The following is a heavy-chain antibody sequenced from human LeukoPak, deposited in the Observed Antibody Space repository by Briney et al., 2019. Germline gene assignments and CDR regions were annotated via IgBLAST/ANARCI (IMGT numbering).Heavy chain of an antibody. D-gene: IGHD2/OR15-2a*01. Sequence: GGSLRLSCAASGFTFSNCAMIWVRQAPGKGLEWVSGIGDSGISIYYADSVKGRFTISRDNSKSTLYLQMNNLRVEDTARYYCVKGERYISTSYDYWGQGALVTVSS. CDR1: GFTFSNCA. J-gene: IGHJ4*02. V-gene: IGHV3-23*01. CDR3: VKGERYISTSYDY. CDR2: IGDSGISI.